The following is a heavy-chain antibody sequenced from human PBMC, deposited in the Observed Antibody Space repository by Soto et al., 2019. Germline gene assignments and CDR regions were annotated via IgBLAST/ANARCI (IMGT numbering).Heavy chain of an antibody. CDR1: GGSFGGYY. CDR2: VNDSGNS. J-gene: IGHJ5*02. V-gene: IGHV4-34*01. Sequence: SETLSLTCGVSGGSFGGYYWILIRHPPGKWLEWIGEVNDSGNSNYNPSLKRRVVISVDTPKNEFSLKMNTVTAADTGVYYCARVRRWLPEEMVDLWGQGALVTVSS. CDR3: ARVRRWLPEEMVDL. D-gene: IGHD5-12*01.